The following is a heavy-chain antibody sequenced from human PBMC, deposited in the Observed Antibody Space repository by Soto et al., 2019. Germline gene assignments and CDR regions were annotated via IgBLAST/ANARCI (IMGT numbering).Heavy chain of an antibody. CDR1: GGTFSSYA. D-gene: IGHD5-12*01. J-gene: IGHJ4*02. CDR2: IIPIFGTA. Sequence: SVKVSCKASGGTFSSYAISWVRQAPGQGLEWMGGIIPIFGTANYAQKFQGRVTITADESTSTAYMELSSLRSEDTAVYYCAREGRDGYNPDYYFDYWGQGTLVTVSS. V-gene: IGHV1-69*13. CDR3: AREGRDGYNPDYYFDY.